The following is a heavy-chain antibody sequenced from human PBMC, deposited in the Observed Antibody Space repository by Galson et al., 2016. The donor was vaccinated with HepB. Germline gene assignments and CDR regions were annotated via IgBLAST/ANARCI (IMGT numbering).Heavy chain of an antibody. V-gene: IGHV3-74*03. Sequence: SLRLSCAASGFTFTNYWMSWVRQAPRKGLMWLSHINSDGSITTYADSVRGRFSISRDNAKNTLYLHMNGLRAEDTAHYYCALEKIYVGSLDVWGQGTTVTVSS. CDR2: INSDGSIT. D-gene: IGHD3-10*01. CDR3: ALEKIYVGSLDV. CDR1: GFTFTNYW. J-gene: IGHJ6*02.